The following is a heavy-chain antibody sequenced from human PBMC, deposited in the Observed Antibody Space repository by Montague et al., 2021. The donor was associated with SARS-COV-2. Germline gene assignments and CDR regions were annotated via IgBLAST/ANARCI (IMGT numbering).Heavy chain of an antibody. CDR1: GFTFSSYA. D-gene: IGHD1-26*01. CDR3: ARVYGGSYRGRIDY. CDR2: IPYDGSNK. V-gene: IGHV3-30-3*01. J-gene: IGHJ4*02. Sequence: SLRLSCAASGFTFSSYAMHWVRQAPGKGLEWVAVIPYDGSNKYYADSVKGRFTISRDNSKNTLYLQMNSLRAEDTAVYYCARVYGGSYRGRIDYWGQGTLVTVSS.